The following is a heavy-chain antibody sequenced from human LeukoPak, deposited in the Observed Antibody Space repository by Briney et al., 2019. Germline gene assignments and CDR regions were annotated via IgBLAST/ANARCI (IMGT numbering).Heavy chain of an antibody. CDR1: GYSISSGYY. V-gene: IGHV4-38-2*02. CDR3: ARDFRRYCSSTSCSNWFDP. D-gene: IGHD2-2*01. CDR2: IYHSGST. Sequence: SETLSLTCTVSGYSISSGYYWGWIRQPPGKGLEWIGSIYHSGSTYYNPSLKSRVTISVDTSKNQFSLKLSSVTAADTAVYYCARDFRRYCSSTSCSNWFDPWGQGTLVTVSS. J-gene: IGHJ5*02.